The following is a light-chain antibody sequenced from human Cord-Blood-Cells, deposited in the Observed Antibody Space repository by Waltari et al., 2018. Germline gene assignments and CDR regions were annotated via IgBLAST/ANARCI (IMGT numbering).Light chain of an antibody. V-gene: IGLV2-14*01. CDR3: SSYTSSNVV. CDR2: GVS. J-gene: IGLJ2*01. CDR1: SSDVGGYNY. Sequence: QSALTQPASVSGSPGQSITISCTGTSSDVGGYNYVSRYQQHPGKAPKLMIYGVSKWPSGFSNRFSGSKAGNTASLTISGLQAEDEADYYCSSYTSSNVVFGGGTKLTVL.